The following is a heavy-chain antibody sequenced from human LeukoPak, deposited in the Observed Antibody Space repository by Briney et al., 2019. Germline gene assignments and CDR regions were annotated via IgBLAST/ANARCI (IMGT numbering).Heavy chain of an antibody. CDR2: INDSGGST. CDR3: AKGPPYYYDSSGYGEYFQH. V-gene: IGHV3-23*01. J-gene: IGHJ1*01. D-gene: IGHD3-22*01. Sequence: GSLSLSCAASGFTFSSYSMSWIRQAPGKGLEWVSPINDSGGSTYYADSVKGHFTISRDNSRNTTYLQMNSLRAEYTAVYYCAKGPPYYYDSSGYGEYFQHWGQGTLVTVSS. CDR1: GFTFSSYS.